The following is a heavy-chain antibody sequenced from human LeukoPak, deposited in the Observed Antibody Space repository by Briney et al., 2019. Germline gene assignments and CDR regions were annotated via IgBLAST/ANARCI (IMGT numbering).Heavy chain of an antibody. Sequence: SETLSLTCTVSGGSISSGGYYWSWIRQPPGKGLEWIGYIYHSGSTYYNPSLKSRVTISVDRSKNQFSLKLSSVTAADTAVYYCAREWDYRDCSSTSCYTVNFDYWGQGTLVTVSS. CDR3: AREWDYRDCSSTSCYTVNFDY. V-gene: IGHV4-30-2*01. J-gene: IGHJ4*02. D-gene: IGHD2-2*02. CDR2: IYHSGST. CDR1: GGSISSGGYY.